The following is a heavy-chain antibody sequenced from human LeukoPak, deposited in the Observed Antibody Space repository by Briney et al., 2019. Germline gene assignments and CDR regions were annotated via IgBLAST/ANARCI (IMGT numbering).Heavy chain of an antibody. CDR1: GGSIRSSGYY. Sequence: SETLSLTCTVSGGSIRSSGYYWGWIRQPPGKGLEWIGSIYYSGSTYYNPSLKSRVTISVDTSKNQFSLKLSSVTAADTAVYYCARHLDGYNYYYYYYMDVWGKGTTATVSS. D-gene: IGHD5-24*01. V-gene: IGHV4-39*01. CDR3: ARHLDGYNYYYYYYMDV. J-gene: IGHJ6*03. CDR2: IYYSGST.